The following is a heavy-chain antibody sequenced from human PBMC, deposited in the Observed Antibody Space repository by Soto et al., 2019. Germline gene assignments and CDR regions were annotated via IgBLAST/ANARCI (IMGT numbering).Heavy chain of an antibody. CDR2: IIPIVGIV. V-gene: IGHV1-69*02. Sequence: QVHLVQSGAEVKKPGSSVKVSCKASGGTVGSYTISWVRQAPGQGLEWMGRIIPIVGIVNYAQKFQGRVTITADYSTSTAYMELSSLRSDDTAIYYCAKAGDYGDYEDWIDPWAQGTLVTVSS. CDR1: GGTVGSYT. CDR3: AKAGDYGDYEDWIDP. J-gene: IGHJ5*02. D-gene: IGHD4-17*01.